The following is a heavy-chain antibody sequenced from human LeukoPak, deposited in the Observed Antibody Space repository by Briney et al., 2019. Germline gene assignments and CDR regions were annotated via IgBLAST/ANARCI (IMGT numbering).Heavy chain of an antibody. CDR1: GFTFSTYA. CDR3: ARDGVRNGLYFDR. D-gene: IGHD3-10*01. V-gene: IGHV3-23*01. Sequence: EGTLRLSCAASGFTFSTYAMTWVRQAPGKGLEWVSTISGSGDNTYYADSVKGRFTISRDNAKNSLYLQMNSLRDEDTAVYSCARDGVRNGLYFDRWGQGTLVTVSS. CDR2: ISGSGDNT. J-gene: IGHJ4*02.